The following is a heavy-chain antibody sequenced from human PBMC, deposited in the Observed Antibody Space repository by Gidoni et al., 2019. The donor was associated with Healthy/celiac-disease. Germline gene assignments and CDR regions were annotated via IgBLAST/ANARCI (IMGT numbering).Heavy chain of an antibody. J-gene: IGHJ6*03. CDR2: IYYDGSNE. D-gene: IGHD6-19*01. Sequence: QVQLVVSGGGVVQPGRSLRLSCAASGFTFNNYGIPWVRQAPGKGLEWVAIIYYDGSNEYYADSAKGRFTISRDNSKNMVYLQMNSLRAEDTAVYYCARDHSILVSGYYYSYMDVWGKGTTVTVSS. CDR3: ARDHSILVSGYYYSYMDV. V-gene: IGHV3-33*08. CDR1: GFTFNNYG.